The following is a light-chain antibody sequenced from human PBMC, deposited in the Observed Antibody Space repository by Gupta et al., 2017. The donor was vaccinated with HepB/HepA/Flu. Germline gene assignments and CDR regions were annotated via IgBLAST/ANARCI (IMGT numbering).Light chain of an antibody. CDR3: GAWADSINAYV. Sequence: QSVLIQPPAPSGTPVQRVTLSCSGSSSNIGNRVNWYQQLPGTAPKLLINTNNQRPSGVTDRFSGSKSGTSASLTIAGLQSEDEADYYWGAWADSINAYVFGTGTKVTVL. CDR2: TNN. V-gene: IGLV1-44*01. J-gene: IGLJ1*01. CDR1: SSNIGNR.